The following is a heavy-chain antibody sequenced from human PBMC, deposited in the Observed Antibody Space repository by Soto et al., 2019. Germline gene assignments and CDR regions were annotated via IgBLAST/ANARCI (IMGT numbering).Heavy chain of an antibody. Sequence: DSVKVSCKVSGYTLTELSMHWVRQAPGKGLEWMGGFDPEDGETIYAQKFQGRVTMTEDTSTDTAYMELSSLRSEDTAVYYCATSNYGSGSYYYYYVMDVWSQGTTDIVSS. D-gene: IGHD3-10*01. J-gene: IGHJ6*02. CDR3: ATSNYGSGSYYYYYVMDV. V-gene: IGHV1-24*01. CDR2: FDPEDGET. CDR1: GYTLTELS.